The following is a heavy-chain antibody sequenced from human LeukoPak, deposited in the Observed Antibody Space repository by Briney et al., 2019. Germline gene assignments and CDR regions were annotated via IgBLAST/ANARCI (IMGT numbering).Heavy chain of an antibody. J-gene: IGHJ3*02. Sequence: ASVKVSCKGSGYTFTGYYMHWVRQAPGQGLEWMGWINPNSGGTNYAQKFQGRVTMTRDTSISTAYMELSRLRSDDTAVYYCARVRTGIAAAGRDFAFDIWGQGTMVTVSS. CDR2: INPNSGGT. CDR1: GYTFTGYY. D-gene: IGHD6-13*01. CDR3: ARVRTGIAAAGRDFAFDI. V-gene: IGHV1-2*02.